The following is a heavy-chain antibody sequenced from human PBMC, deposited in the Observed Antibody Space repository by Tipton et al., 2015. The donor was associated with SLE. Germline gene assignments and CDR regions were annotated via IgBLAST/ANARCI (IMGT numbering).Heavy chain of an antibody. CDR1: GFIFSDYS. Sequence: SLRLSCAASGFIFSDYSMNWVRQAPGKGLEWVAVISYDGSNKYYADSVKGRFTISRDNSKNTLYLQMNSLRAEDTAVFYCAREEYQLLGGTIDYWGQGTLVTVSS. V-gene: IGHV3-30*03. CDR2: ISYDGSNK. D-gene: IGHD2-2*01. J-gene: IGHJ4*02. CDR3: AREEYQLLGGTIDY.